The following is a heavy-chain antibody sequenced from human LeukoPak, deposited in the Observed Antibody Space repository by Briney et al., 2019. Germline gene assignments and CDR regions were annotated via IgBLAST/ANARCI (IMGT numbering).Heavy chain of an antibody. Sequence: GGSLRLSCSASGFTFSDYYMSWIRQAPGKGLEWVSYISSSSSYTNYADSVKGRFTISRDNAKNSLYLQMNRLRAEDTAVYYCARLQITVGSNWFDPWGQGTLVTVSS. J-gene: IGHJ5*02. V-gene: IGHV3-11*06. CDR2: ISSSSSYT. CDR3: ARLQITVGSNWFDP. D-gene: IGHD3-10*01. CDR1: GFTFSDYY.